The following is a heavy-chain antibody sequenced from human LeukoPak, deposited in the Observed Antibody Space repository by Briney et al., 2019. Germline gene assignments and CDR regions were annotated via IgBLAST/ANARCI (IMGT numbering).Heavy chain of an antibody. J-gene: IGHJ4*02. V-gene: IGHV3-48*01. CDR3: ANDLGWIQLNLG. D-gene: IGHD5-18*01. CDR2: ISTSTTTI. CDR1: GFTFSSYS. Sequence: PGGSLRLSCEASGFTFSSYSMNWVRQAPGKGLEWISYISTSTTTIYYANSVKGRFTISRDNAKKSLYLQMNSLRVEDTGVYYCANDLGWIQLNLGRGQGTLVTVSS.